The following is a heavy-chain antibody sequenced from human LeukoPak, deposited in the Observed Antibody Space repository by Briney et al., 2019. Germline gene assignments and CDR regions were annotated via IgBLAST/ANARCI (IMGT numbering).Heavy chain of an antibody. V-gene: IGHV3-9*01. J-gene: IGHJ4*02. Sequence: PGGSLRLSCAASGFTFDDYAMHWVRQAPGKGLEWVSGISWNSGSIGYADSVKGRFTISRDNAKNSLYLQVNSLRAEDTALYYCAKSSEDILTGYLYYWGQGTLVTVSS. CDR2: ISWNSGSI. CDR3: AKSSEDILTGYLYY. D-gene: IGHD3-9*01. CDR1: GFTFDDYA.